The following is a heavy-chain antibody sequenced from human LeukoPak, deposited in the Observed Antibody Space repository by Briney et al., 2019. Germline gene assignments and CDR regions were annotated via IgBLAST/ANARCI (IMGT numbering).Heavy chain of an antibody. CDR3: ARAIDISVVYGAYFDY. D-gene: IGHD4/OR15-4a*01. Sequence: GESLKTSCKASGYSFTSYCIAWVRQMPAKGLEWMGIIYPGDSDTRHNPSFQGQVTISADKSITTAYLQWSSLKASDTAMYYCARAIDISVVYGAYFDYWGQGTLVTVSS. CDR1: GYSFTSYC. V-gene: IGHV5-51*01. CDR2: IYPGDSDT. J-gene: IGHJ4*01.